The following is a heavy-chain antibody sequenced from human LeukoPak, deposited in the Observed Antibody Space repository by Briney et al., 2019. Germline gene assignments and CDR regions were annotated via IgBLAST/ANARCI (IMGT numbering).Heavy chain of an antibody. V-gene: IGHV4-59*01. CDR3: ARAREGYSYGSDWFDP. CDR2: IYYSGST. CDR1: GGSISSYY. Sequence: SETLSLTCTVSGGSISSYYWSWIRQPPGKGLEWIGYIYYSGSTNYNPSLKSRVTISVDTSKNQFSLKLSSVTAADTAVYYCARAREGYSYGSDWFDPWGQGTLVTVSS. D-gene: IGHD5-18*01. J-gene: IGHJ5*02.